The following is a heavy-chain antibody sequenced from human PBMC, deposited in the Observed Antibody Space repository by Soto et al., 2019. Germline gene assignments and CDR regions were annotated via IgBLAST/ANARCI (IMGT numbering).Heavy chain of an antibody. D-gene: IGHD5-12*01. CDR1: GFTFRSYS. CDR3: ARDHEMATIPHFDY. Sequence: PGGSMRLSCSASGFTFRSYSMNWVRQAPGKGLEWVSYISSSSSTIYYADSVKGRFTISRDNAKNSLYLQMNSLRDEDTAVYYCARDHEMATIPHFDYWGQGTLVTVSS. J-gene: IGHJ4*02. CDR2: ISSSSSTI. V-gene: IGHV3-48*02.